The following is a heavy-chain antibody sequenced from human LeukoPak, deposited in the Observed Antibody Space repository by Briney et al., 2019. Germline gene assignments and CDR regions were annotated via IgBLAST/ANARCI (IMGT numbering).Heavy chain of an antibody. CDR1: GFTFSNAW. Sequence: GGSLRLSCAASGFTFSNAWMSWVHQAPGKGLEWVGRIKSKTDGGTTDYAAPVKGRFTISRDDSKNTLYLQMNSLKTEDTAVYYCTTELVAGPYGMDVWGQGTTVTVSS. V-gene: IGHV3-15*01. CDR3: TTELVAGPYGMDV. CDR2: IKSKTDGGTT. J-gene: IGHJ6*02. D-gene: IGHD6-19*01.